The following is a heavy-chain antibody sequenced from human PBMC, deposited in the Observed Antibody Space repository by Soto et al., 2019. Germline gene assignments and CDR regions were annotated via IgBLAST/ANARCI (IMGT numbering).Heavy chain of an antibody. CDR3: ARALTGYGMGV. V-gene: IGHV1-18*01. CDR1: RYIFTNYG. J-gene: IGHJ6*02. CDR2: ITTYNGNT. Sequence: QVQLVQNGVEVREPGASVKVSCKAVRYIFTNYGVSWVRQAPGQGLEWMGWITTYNGNTEYAQKFQSRVTMTTDASTVTAYMELGSLRSDDTAIYYCARALTGYGMGVWGQGTTVTVSS.